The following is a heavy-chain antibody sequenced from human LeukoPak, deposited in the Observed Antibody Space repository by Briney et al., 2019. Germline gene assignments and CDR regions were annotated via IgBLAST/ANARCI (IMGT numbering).Heavy chain of an antibody. CDR2: IYYSGST. CDR1: GGSISSYY. Sequence: PSETLSLACTVSGGSISSYYWSWIRQPPGKGLESIGYIYYSGSTNYNPSLKSRVTISVDTSKNQFSLKLSSVTAADTAVYYCASLPSRYCSSTSCYPYYFDYWGQGTLVTVSS. D-gene: IGHD2-2*01. CDR3: ASLPSRYCSSTSCYPYYFDY. V-gene: IGHV4-59*01. J-gene: IGHJ4*02.